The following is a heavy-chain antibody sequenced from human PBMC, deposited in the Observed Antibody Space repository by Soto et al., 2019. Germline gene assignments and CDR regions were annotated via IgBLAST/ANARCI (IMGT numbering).Heavy chain of an antibody. J-gene: IGHJ2*01. CDR2: IYTSGST. CDR3: ARVVPWDDYWYFDL. V-gene: IGHV4-4*07. CDR1: GGSISSYY. Sequence: QVQLQESGPGLVKPSETLCLTCTVSGGSISSYYWSWIRQPAGKGLEWIGRIYTSGSTNYNPSLKSRVTMSVDKSKDQFSLKLSSVTAADTAVYYCARVVPWDDYWYFDLWGRGTLVTVSS. D-gene: IGHD1-26*01.